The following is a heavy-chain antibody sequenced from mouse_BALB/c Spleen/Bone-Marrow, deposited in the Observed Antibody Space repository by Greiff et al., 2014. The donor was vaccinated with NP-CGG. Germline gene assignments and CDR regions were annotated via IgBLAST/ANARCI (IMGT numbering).Heavy chain of an antibody. J-gene: IGHJ4*01. V-gene: IGHV5-4*02. Sequence: EVKLMESGGGLVKPGGCLKLSCAASGFTFSDYYMYWVRQTPEKRLEWVATISDGGSYTYYPDSVKGRFTISRDNAKNNLYLQMSSLKSEDTAMYYCARDRRITTATYAMDYWGQGTSVTVSS. CDR2: ISDGGSYT. D-gene: IGHD1-2*01. CDR1: GFTFSDYY. CDR3: ARDRRITTATYAMDY.